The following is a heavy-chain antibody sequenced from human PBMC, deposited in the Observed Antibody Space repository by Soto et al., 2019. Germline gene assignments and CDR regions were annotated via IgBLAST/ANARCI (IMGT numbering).Heavy chain of an antibody. CDR3: GKFSDIEVPGMGDWFDP. CDR1: GSTFSSYG. D-gene: IGHD6-19*01. CDR2: IWPDGSHQ. J-gene: IGHJ5*02. Sequence: QVQLVESGGGVVQPGRSLRLSCAASGSTFSSYGMHWVRQGPGKGLEWVGFIWPDGSHQYYVDSVKGRFTISRDNSKNTVYLQMNSLRIEDTAMYHCGKFSDIEVPGMGDWFDPWGQGTLVTVTS. V-gene: IGHV3-30*02.